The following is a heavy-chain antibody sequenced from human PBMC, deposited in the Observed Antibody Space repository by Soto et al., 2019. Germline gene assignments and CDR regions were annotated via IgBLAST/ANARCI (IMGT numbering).Heavy chain of an antibody. V-gene: IGHV1-18*04. D-gene: IGHD6-13*01. CDR3: ARDSAAHGPVFDY. CDR2: ISTSNGDT. CDR1: GYTFTTYG. J-gene: IGHJ4*02. Sequence: ASVKVSCKASGYTFTTYGISWVLQAPGQGLEWMAWISTSNGDTHYAQKVQDRVSMTTDRFTSTAYMELRSLRSDDTAIYYCARDSAAHGPVFDYWGQGTLVTVSS.